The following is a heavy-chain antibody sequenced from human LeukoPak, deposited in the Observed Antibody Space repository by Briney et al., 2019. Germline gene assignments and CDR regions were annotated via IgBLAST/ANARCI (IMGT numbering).Heavy chain of an antibody. Sequence: PGGSLRLSWAAAGFTFSSYWMSWVRQAPGKGLEWVANIKQDGSEKYYVDSVKGRFTISRDNAKASLYLQINSLRAEDTAVYYCASNFWSGRGYWGQGTLVTVSS. CDR2: IKQDGSEK. CDR1: GFTFSSYW. J-gene: IGHJ4*02. V-gene: IGHV3-7*01. CDR3: ASNFWSGRGY. D-gene: IGHD3-3*01.